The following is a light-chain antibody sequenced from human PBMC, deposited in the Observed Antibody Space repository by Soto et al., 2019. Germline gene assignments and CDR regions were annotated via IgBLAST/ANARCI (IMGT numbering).Light chain of an antibody. CDR3: QQYAHSPVT. V-gene: IGKV3-20*01. Sequence: EIVLTQSPDTLSLSPGERVTLSCRASQSVAKNYFDWFQQKPGQAPRLLIYDASRRATGIPDRFSGYESGPDFTLTISRLEPEDFAVYYCQQYAHSPVTFGGGTKLEIK. CDR2: DAS. J-gene: IGKJ4*01. CDR1: QSVAKNY.